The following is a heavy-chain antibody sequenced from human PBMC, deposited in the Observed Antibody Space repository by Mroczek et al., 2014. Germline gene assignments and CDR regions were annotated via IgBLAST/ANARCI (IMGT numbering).Heavy chain of an antibody. CDR1: GGSFSGYY. CDR2: INHSGST. CDR3: ARGSGCSSTSCYRDYYYYGMGV. V-gene: IGHV4-34*01. D-gene: IGHD2-2*01. Sequence: QVQLQQWGAGLLKPSETLSLTCAVYGGSFSGYYWSWIRQPPGKGLEWIGEINHSGSTNYNPSLKSRVTISVDTSKNQFSLKLSSVTAADTAVYYCARGSGCSSTSCYRDYYYYGMGVWGQGTTVTVSS. J-gene: IGHJ6*02.